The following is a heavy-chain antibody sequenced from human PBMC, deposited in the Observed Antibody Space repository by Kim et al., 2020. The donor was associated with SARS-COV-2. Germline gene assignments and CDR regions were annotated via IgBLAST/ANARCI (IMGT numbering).Heavy chain of an antibody. CDR3: ARGPCSSTSCNGGWFDP. V-gene: IGHV4-34*01. Sequence: LKSRVTIAVDTSKNQFSLKLSSVTAADTAVYYCARGPCSSTSCNGGWFDPWGQGTLVTVSS. J-gene: IGHJ5*02. D-gene: IGHD2-2*01.